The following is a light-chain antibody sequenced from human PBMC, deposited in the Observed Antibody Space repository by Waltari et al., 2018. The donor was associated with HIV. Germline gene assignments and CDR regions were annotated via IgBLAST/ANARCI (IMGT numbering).Light chain of an antibody. CDR2: KAS. CDR3: QQYNSYPYT. CDR1: QSISSW. J-gene: IGKJ2*01. V-gene: IGKV1-5*03. Sequence: DIQMTQSPSTLSASIGDSVTITCRASQSISSWLAWYQQKPGKAPKILIYKASSLESGVPSSFSGTGSGTEFTLTISSLQPDDFATYYCQQYNSYPYTFGQGTKLEIK.